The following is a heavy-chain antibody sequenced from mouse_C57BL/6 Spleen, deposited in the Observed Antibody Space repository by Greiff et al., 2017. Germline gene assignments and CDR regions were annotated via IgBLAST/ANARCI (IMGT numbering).Heavy chain of an antibody. CDR1: GFTFSDYY. V-gene: IGHV5-16*01. CDR3: ARGNYGSYYFDY. CDR2: INYDGSST. D-gene: IGHD2-2*01. Sequence: DVHLVESEGGLVQPGSSMKLSCTASGFTFSDYYMAWVRQVPEKGLEWVANINYDGSSTYYLDSLKSRFIISRDNAKNILYLQMSSLKSEDTATYYCARGNYGSYYFDYWGQGTTLTVSS. J-gene: IGHJ2*01.